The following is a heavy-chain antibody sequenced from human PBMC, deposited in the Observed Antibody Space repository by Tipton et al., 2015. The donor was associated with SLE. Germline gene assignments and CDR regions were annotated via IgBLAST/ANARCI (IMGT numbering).Heavy chain of an antibody. D-gene: IGHD2-8*02. J-gene: IGHJ4*02. CDR2: MHYSGSS. Sequence: TLSLTCTVSGGPITNYYWSWIRQPPGKGLEWIGYMHYSGSSNYNPSLKSRLSISVDTSKNQFSLNLSSVTAADTAVYYCAREACTGGACYFDSWGQGSLVTVSS. CDR3: AREACTGGACYFDS. V-gene: IGHV4-59*01. CDR1: GGPITNYY.